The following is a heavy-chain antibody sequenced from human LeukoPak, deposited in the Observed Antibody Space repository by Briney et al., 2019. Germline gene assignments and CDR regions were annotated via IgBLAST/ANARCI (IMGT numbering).Heavy chain of an antibody. CDR1: GGSIRSSYYY. CDR2: IYDSGST. D-gene: IGHD4-17*01. Sequence: PSETLSLTCTVSGGSIRSSYYYWGWIRQPPGKGLEWIGSIYDSGSTYYNPSLKSRVTISVDKSKNQFSLKLSSVTAADTAVYYCARGSGWYGDYGSAGGFDYWGQGTLVTVSS. J-gene: IGHJ4*02. V-gene: IGHV4-39*07. CDR3: ARGSGWYGDYGSAGGFDY.